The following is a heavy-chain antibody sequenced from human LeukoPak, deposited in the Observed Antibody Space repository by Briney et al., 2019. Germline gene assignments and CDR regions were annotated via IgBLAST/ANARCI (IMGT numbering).Heavy chain of an antibody. CDR1: GGSINSYY. CDR2: INHSGST. V-gene: IGHV4-34*01. CDR3: ARVLEGSSGQHWYFDL. Sequence: SETLSLTCTVSGGSINSYYWSWIRQPPGKGLEWIGEINHSGSTNYNPSLESRVTISVDTSKNQFSLRLSSVTAADTAVYYCARVLEGSSGQHWYFDLWGRGTLVTVSS. D-gene: IGHD6-19*01. J-gene: IGHJ2*01.